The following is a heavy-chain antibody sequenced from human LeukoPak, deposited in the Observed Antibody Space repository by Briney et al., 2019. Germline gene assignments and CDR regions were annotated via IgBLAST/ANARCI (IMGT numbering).Heavy chain of an antibody. V-gene: IGHV1-46*01. D-gene: IGHD3-22*01. Sequence: ASATVSCKASGYTFTSYYMHWVRQAPGQGLGWMGIINPSGGSTSYAQKFQGRVTMTRDTSTSTVYMELSSLRSEDTAVYYCARDSRSGYYLFDYWGQGTLVTVSS. CDR3: ARDSRSGYYLFDY. CDR1: GYTFTSYY. J-gene: IGHJ4*02. CDR2: INPSGGST.